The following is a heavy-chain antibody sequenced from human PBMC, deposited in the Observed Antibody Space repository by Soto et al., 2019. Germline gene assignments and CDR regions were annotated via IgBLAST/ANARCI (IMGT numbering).Heavy chain of an antibody. D-gene: IGHD2-15*01. CDR3: AKLGRARDVYCSGGSCFLY. CDR1: GFTFSSYA. Sequence: GGSLRLSCAASGFTFSSYAMSWVRQAPGKGLEWVSAISGSGGSTYYADSVKGRFTISRDNSKNTLYLQMNSLRAEDTAVYYCAKLGRARDVYCSGGSCFLYWGQGTLVTVSS. V-gene: IGHV3-23*01. CDR2: ISGSGGST. J-gene: IGHJ4*02.